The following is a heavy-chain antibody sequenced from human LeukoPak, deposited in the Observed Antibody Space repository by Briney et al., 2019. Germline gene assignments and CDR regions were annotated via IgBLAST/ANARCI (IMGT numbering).Heavy chain of an antibody. CDR1: GGSISSYY. Sequence: SETLSLTCPVSGGSISSYYWSWIRQPPGKGLEWIGYIYYSGSTNYNPSLKSRVTISVDTSKNQFSLKLSSVTAADTAVYYCAREVVPAANDAFDIWGQGTMVTVSS. CDR2: IYYSGST. V-gene: IGHV4-59*01. CDR3: AREVVPAANDAFDI. D-gene: IGHD2-2*01. J-gene: IGHJ3*02.